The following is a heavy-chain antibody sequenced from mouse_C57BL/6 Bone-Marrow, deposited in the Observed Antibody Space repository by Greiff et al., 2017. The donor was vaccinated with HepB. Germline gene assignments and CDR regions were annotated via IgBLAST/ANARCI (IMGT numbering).Heavy chain of an antibody. D-gene: IGHD2-4*01. CDR2: ILPSIGRT. CDR3: ARDYPYAMDY. Sequence: VQLQESGSELRSPGSSVKLSCKDFDSEVFPIAYMSWVRQKPGHGFEWIGGILPSIGRTIYGEKFEDKATLDADTLSNTAYLELNSLTSEDSAIYYCARDYPYAMDYWGQGTSVTVSS. J-gene: IGHJ4*01. V-gene: IGHV15-2*01. CDR1: DSEVFPIAY.